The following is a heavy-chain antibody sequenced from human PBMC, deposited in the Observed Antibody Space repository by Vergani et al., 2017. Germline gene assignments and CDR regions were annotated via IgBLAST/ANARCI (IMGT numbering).Heavy chain of an antibody. V-gene: IGHV4-31*11. CDR3: ARVDTXVPATSHFYYMDV. CDR2: IFYSGTT. CDR1: GGSISSGDHC. J-gene: IGHJ6*03. D-gene: IGHD6-25*01. Sequence: QVQLQESGPGVVKPSQTLALTCAVSGGSISSGDHCWTWIRQRPGKGLEWIGDIFYSGTTYDNPSLRSRLTISVDTSQNQFSLKLRSLTAADTAVYYCARVDTXVPATSHFYYMDVWGKGTTVVVSS.